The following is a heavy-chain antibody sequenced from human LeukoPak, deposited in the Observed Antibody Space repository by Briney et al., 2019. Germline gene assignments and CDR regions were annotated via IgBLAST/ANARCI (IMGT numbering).Heavy chain of an antibody. CDR2: INYSGST. V-gene: IGHV4-34*01. CDR3: ARSLRMEYCSSTSCPYYFDY. J-gene: IGHJ4*02. CDR1: GWSFSGYY. D-gene: IGHD2-2*01. Sequence: SGTLSLTCAVSGWSFSGYYWSWIRQPPGKGLEWIGEINYSGSTNYNPSLKSRVTISVDTAANQFSLKLSSVTAADTAVYYCARSLRMEYCSSTSCPYYFDYWGQGTLVTVSS.